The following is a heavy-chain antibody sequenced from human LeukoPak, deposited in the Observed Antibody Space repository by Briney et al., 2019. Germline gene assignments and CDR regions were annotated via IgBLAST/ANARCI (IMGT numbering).Heavy chain of an antibody. Sequence: PGGPLRLSCAASGFTFSNYLMPWVRKAPAKGLDWVANIKQDGSEGFYVASVKGRFTISRDNAKKSLYLQMTSLTAEDTAVYYCARDRGAYCGGDCYLGFDYWGRGTLVTVSS. D-gene: IGHD2-21*02. CDR2: IKQDGSEG. V-gene: IGHV3-7*01. J-gene: IGHJ4*01. CDR3: ARDRGAYCGGDCYLGFDY. CDR1: GFTFSNYL.